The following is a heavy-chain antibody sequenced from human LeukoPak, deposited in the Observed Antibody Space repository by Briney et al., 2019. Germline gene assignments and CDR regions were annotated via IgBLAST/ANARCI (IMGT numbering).Heavy chain of an antibody. CDR2: IKQDRSGK. CDR1: GFTFSSYW. V-gene: IGHV3-7*01. Sequence: GGSLRLSCAASGFTFSSYWMTWVRQAPGKGLEWVANIKQDRSGKYYVDSVKGRFTISRDNAKNSVYLQMNSLRAEDTAVYYCARRYYDSSGYPKFYYYYYMDVWGKGTTVTVSS. CDR3: ARRYYDSSGYPKFYYYYYMDV. J-gene: IGHJ6*03. D-gene: IGHD3-22*01.